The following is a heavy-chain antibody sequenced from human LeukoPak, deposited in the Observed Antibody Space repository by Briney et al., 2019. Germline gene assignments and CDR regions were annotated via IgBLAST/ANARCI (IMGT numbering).Heavy chain of an antibody. J-gene: IGHJ6*02. CDR3: ARVRGLAGTNYGMDV. D-gene: IGHD6-19*01. CDR1: GGSTSSYY. Sequence: SETLSLTCTVSGGSTSSYYWSWIRQPPGKGLEWIGHIYYSGSTNYNPSLKSRVTISVDTSKNQFSLKLSSVTAADTAVYYCARVRGLAGTNYGMDVWGQGTTVTVSS. CDR2: IYYSGST. V-gene: IGHV4-59*01.